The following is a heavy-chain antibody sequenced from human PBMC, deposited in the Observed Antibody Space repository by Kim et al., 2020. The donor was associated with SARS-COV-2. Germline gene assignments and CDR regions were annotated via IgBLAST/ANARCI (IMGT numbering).Heavy chain of an antibody. CDR3: ARAAGFTVTTDY. J-gene: IGHJ4*02. V-gene: IGHV1-2*02. Sequence: NYAPKFQGRVPMTRETSINTAYMELSRLRSDDTAVYYCARAAGFTVTTDYWGQGTLVTVSS. D-gene: IGHD4-17*01.